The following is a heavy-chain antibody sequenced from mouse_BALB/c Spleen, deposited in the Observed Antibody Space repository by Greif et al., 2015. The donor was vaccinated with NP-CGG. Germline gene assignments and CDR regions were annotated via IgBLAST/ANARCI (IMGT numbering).Heavy chain of an antibody. CDR1: GFTFSSYG. D-gene: IGHD1-1*01. Sequence: EVQVVESGGGLVQPGGSLKLSCAASGFTFSSYGMSWVRQTPDKRLELVATINSNGGSTYYPDSVKGRFTISRDNAKNTLYLQMSSLKSEDTAMYYCARLYYYGSWFDYWGQGTTLTVSS. CDR2: INSNGGST. CDR3: ARLYYYGSWFDY. J-gene: IGHJ2*01. V-gene: IGHV5-6-3*01.